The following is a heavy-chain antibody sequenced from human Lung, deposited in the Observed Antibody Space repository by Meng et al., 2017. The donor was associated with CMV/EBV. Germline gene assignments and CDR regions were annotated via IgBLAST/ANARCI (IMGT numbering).Heavy chain of an antibody. J-gene: IGHJ4*02. CDR3: AKEGGASWFDY. CDR1: GGSISSSSYY. D-gene: IGHD3-16*01. V-gene: IGHV4-39*07. Sequence: SETLSLTCTVSGGSISSSSYYWGWIRQPPGKGLEWIGSIYYNGNTYYNPSLKSRITISIDTSKNEFSLKVNSVTAADTAVYYCAKEGGASWFDYWGQGTLVTGSS. CDR2: IYYNGNT.